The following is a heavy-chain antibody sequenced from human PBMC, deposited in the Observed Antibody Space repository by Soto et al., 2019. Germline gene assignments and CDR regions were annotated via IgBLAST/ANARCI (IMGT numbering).Heavy chain of an antibody. CDR1: GFTFSSYS. CDR2: ISSSSSYI. Sequence: GGSLRLSCAASGFTFSSYSMNWVRQAPGKGLEWVSSISSSSSYIYYADSVKGRFTISRDNAKNSLYLQMNSLRAEDTAVYYCARGGSVLLWFGEARGAFDIWGQVKMVTVSS. J-gene: IGHJ3*02. D-gene: IGHD3-10*01. V-gene: IGHV3-21*01. CDR3: ARGGSVLLWFGEARGAFDI.